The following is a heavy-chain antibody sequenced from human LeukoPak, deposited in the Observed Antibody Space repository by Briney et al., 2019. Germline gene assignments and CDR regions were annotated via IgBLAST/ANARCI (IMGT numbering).Heavy chain of an antibody. J-gene: IGHJ4*02. D-gene: IGHD2-15*01. Sequence: PGGSLRLSCAASGFTFSSYSMNWVRQAPGKGLEWVSYISSSSSTIYYADSVKGRFTISRDTAKNSLYLQMNSLRAEDTAIYYCASLCSGGTCFTPYWGQGTLVTVSS. CDR3: ASLCSGGTCFTPY. CDR2: ISSSSSTI. V-gene: IGHV3-48*01. CDR1: GFTFSSYS.